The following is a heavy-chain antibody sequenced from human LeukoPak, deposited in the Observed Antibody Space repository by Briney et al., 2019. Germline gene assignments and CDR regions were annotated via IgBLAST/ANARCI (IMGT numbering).Heavy chain of an antibody. CDR2: ISGHNGNT. J-gene: IGHJ4*02. V-gene: IGHV1-18*01. CDR1: GYSFTSYL. D-gene: IGHD6-13*01. Sequence: ASVKVSCKASGYSFTSYLISWVRQVPGQGREGMGWISGHNGNTDYAKKFKARVTLTTDTSSSTAYMELGSLTSDDTAVYFCARIWAEFQLVSDFWGQGTLVTVSP. CDR3: ARIWAEFQLVSDF.